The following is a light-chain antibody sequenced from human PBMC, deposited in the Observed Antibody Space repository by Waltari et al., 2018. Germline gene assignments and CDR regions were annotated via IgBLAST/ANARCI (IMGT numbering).Light chain of an antibody. V-gene: IGLV2-14*01. CDR2: YVT. Sequence: QSALTQPASVSGSPGQSITISCTGTSSDMGRHDYVAWDQQHPGKVPKLMIYYVTNRPSGVSDRFSGSKSGNTASLTISGLQADDEADYYCGSYTSSGTLLFGGGTTLTVL. CDR3: GSYTSSGTLL. CDR1: SSDMGRHDY. J-gene: IGLJ3*02.